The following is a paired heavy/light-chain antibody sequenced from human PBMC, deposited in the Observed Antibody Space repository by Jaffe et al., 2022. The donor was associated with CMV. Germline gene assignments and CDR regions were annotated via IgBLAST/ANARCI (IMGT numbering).Heavy chain of an antibody. D-gene: IGHD6-6*01. J-gene: IGHJ6*02. CDR2: INHSGST. V-gene: IGHV4-34*01. CDR3: ARDLDEAWQLVPYYYYGMDV. CDR1: GGSFSGYY. Sequence: QVQLQQWGAGLLKPSETLSLTCAVYGGSFSGYYWSWIRQPPGKGLEWIGEINHSGSTNYNPSLKSRVTISVDTSKNQFSLKLSSVTAADTAVYYCARDLDEAWQLVPYYYYGMDVWGQGTTVTVSS.
Light chain of an antibody. CDR1: QGISSW. J-gene: IGKJ3*01. CDR2: AAS. CDR3: QQANSFPPT. V-gene: IGKV1-12*01. Sequence: DIQMTQSPSSVSASVGDRVTITCRASQGISSWLAWYQQKPGKAPKLLIYAASSLQSGVPSRFSGSGSGTDFTLTISSLQPEDFATYYCQQANSFPPTFGPGTKVDIK.